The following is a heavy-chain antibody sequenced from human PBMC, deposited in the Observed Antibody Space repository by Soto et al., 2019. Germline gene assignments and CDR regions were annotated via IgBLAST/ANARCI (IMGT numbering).Heavy chain of an antibody. CDR1: GFTFSSYG. V-gene: IGHV3-33*01. Sequence: GGSLRLSCAASGFTFSSYGMHWVHQAPGKGLEWVAVIWYDGSNKYYADSVKGRFTISRDNSKNTLYLQMNSLRAEDTAVYYCATPGIVVVPAADDAFDIWGQGTMVTVSS. D-gene: IGHD2-2*01. J-gene: IGHJ3*02. CDR3: ATPGIVVVPAADDAFDI. CDR2: IWYDGSNK.